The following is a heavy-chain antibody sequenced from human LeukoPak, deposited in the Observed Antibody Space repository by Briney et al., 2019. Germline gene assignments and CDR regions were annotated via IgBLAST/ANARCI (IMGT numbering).Heavy chain of an antibody. V-gene: IGHV3-21*01. CDR2: ISISSRYI. Sequence: GGSLRLSCAASGFTFSSYSMNWVRQAPGKWLELIVSISISSRYIYYADSVKGRFTFSRDNARTPWYRALSRLRAEETAVYYCARVPSDYWGQGTLVTVSS. J-gene: IGHJ4*02. CDR3: ARVPSDY. CDR1: GFTFSSYS.